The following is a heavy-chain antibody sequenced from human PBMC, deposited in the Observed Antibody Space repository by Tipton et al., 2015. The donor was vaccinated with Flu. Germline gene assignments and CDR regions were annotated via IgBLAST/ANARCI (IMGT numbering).Heavy chain of an antibody. Sequence: GLVKPSETLPLTCTVSGASISDYHWSWIRQSAGMGLEWLGRIHGSGSTNYNPSLRSRVAMSLDTSKNQFSLRLTSVTAADTAIYYCARGWDSFGSGYFDSWGQGTLVTVSS. CDR3: ARGWDSFGSGYFDS. V-gene: IGHV4-4*07. CDR1: GASISDYH. J-gene: IGHJ4*02. D-gene: IGHD3-10*01. CDR2: IHGSGST.